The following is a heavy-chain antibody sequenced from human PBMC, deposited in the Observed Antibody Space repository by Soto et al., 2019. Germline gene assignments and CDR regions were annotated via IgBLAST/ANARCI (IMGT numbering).Heavy chain of an antibody. CDR2: ISGSSGKT. CDR1: GFNFSSYA. J-gene: IGHJ3*02. Sequence: GGSLRLSCAASGFNFSSYAMSWVRQAPGKGLECVSAISGSSGKTYYAASVKGRFTIYRYNSKSTLYLQMNSRRPEDTAVYYCSKSGWLQRYDAFDICGQKTMVTV. V-gene: IGHV3-23*01. D-gene: IGHD5-18*01. CDR3: SKSGWLQRYDAFDI.